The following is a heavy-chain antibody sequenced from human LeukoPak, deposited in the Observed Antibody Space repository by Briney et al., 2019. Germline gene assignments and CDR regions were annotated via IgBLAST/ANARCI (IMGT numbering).Heavy chain of an antibody. J-gene: IGHJ6*04. CDR2: IYYSGST. D-gene: IGHD1-26*01. CDR3: ARAWGDYYGMDV. Sequence: SETLSLTCTVSGGSISSGDYYWSWIRQPPGKGLEWIGYIYYSGSTYYNPSLKSRVTRSVDTSKNQFSLKLSSVTAADTAVYYCARAWGDYYGMDVWGKGTTVTVSS. V-gene: IGHV4-30-4*01. CDR1: GGSISSGDYY.